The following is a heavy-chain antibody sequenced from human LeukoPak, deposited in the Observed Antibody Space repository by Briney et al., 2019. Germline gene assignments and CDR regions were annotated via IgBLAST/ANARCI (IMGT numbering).Heavy chain of an antibody. CDR2: IYYSGST. J-gene: IGHJ4*02. V-gene: IGHV4-30-4*08. Sequence: SETLSLTCTGSGGSISSGDYYWSWIRQPPGQSLEWIGYIYYSGSTYYNPSLKSRVTISVDTSKNQFSLKLSSVTAADTAVYYCARGVVPAAIPDYWGQGTLVTVSS. CDR1: GGSISSGDYY. CDR3: ARGVVPAAIPDY. D-gene: IGHD2-2*02.